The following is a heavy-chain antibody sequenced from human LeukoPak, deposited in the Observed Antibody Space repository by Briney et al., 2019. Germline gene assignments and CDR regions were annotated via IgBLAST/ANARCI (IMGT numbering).Heavy chain of an antibody. CDR3: ATGGSNDYYDSSGYPNLFDY. Sequence: ASVKVSCKVSGYTLTELSMHWVRQAPGKGLEWMGGFDPEDGETIYAQKFQGRVTMTEDTSTDTAYMELSSLRFEDTAVYYCATGGSNDYYDSSGYPNLFDYWGQGTLVTVSS. D-gene: IGHD3-22*01. CDR1: GYTLTELS. CDR2: FDPEDGET. V-gene: IGHV1-24*01. J-gene: IGHJ4*02.